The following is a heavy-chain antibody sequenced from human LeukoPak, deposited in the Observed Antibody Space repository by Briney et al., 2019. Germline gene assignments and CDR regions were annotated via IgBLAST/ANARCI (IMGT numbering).Heavy chain of an antibody. V-gene: IGHV1-69*13. CDR3: ARGAGSYYDILTGYSYDAFDI. CDR2: IIPIFGTA. CDR1: GGTFSSYA. Sequence: VASVKVSCTASGGTFSSYAISWVRQAPGQGLEWMGGIIPIFGTANYAQKFQGRVTITADESTSTAYMELSSLRSEDTAVYYCARGAGSYYDILTGYSYDAFDIWGQGTMVTVSS. J-gene: IGHJ3*02. D-gene: IGHD3-9*01.